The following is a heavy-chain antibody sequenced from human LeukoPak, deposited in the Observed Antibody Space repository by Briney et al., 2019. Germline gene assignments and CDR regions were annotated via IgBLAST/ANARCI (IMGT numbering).Heavy chain of an antibody. J-gene: IGHJ5*02. CDR1: GYDFTDFC. CDR3: ARGGRNASPYNWFDP. CDR2: MKPKRGGT. D-gene: IGHD2-2*01. V-gene: IGHV1-2*06. Sequence: ASVKVSCRTSGYDFTDFCIHWVRQAPGRGLEWMGRMKPKRGGTDYSQKFQGRVTMTRDTSMNTAYMDLSGLESDDTAIYYCARGGRNASPYNWFDPWGQGTLVTVSS.